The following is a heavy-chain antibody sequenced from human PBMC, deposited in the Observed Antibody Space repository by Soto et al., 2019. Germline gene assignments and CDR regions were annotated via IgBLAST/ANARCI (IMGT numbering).Heavy chain of an antibody. CDR3: AKDHRRVDSSGSIDY. D-gene: IGHD3-22*01. V-gene: IGHV3-23*01. CDR1: GFTFSSNA. Sequence: EVQLLESGGGLVQPGGSLRLSCAASGFTFSSNAMSWVRQAPGKGLEWVSATSGSGGSTYYADSVKGRFTISRDNSKNTLYLQMNSLRAEDTAVYYCAKDHRRVDSSGSIDYWGQGTLVTVSS. J-gene: IGHJ4*02. CDR2: TSGSGGST.